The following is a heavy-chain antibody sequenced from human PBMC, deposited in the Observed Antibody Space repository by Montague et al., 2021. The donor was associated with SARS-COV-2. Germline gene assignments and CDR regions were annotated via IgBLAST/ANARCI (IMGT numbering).Heavy chain of an antibody. CDR1: GGSISSSSYY. J-gene: IGHJ4*02. CDR3: ARHPLRMITFGGVMGFDY. Sequence: SETLSLTCTVSGGSISSSSYYWGWIRQPPGKGLEWIGSIYYSGGTYYNPSLKSRVTISVDTSKNQFSLKLSSVTAADTAVYYCARHPLRMITFGGVMGFDYWGQGTLVTVSS. D-gene: IGHD3-16*01. V-gene: IGHV4-39*01. CDR2: IYYSGGT.